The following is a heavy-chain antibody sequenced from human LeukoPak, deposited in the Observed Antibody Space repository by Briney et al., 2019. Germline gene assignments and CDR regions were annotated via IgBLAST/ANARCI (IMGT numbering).Heavy chain of an antibody. CDR1: GDSISTGGYY. Sequence: SETLSLTCTVSGDSISTGGYYWSWIRQTAGKGLEWIGRINTSGSSNYNPSLKSRVTISVDTSKNQFSLNLSSVTAADTAVYYCARGLSRMTTLVTGSFDYWGQGTLVTVSS. CDR3: ARGLSRMTTLVTGSFDY. J-gene: IGHJ4*02. CDR2: INTSGSS. V-gene: IGHV4-61*02. D-gene: IGHD4-23*01.